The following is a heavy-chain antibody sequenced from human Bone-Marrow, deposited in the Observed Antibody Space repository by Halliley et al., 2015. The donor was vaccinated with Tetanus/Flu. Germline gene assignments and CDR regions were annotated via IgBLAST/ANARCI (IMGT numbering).Heavy chain of an antibody. V-gene: IGHV1-18*01. CDR2: IGASNGNT. CDR1: GYPFTSYG. Sequence: QLVQSGAEVKKPGASVKVSCRASGYPFTSYGISWVRQAPGQGLEWMGWIGASNGNTKYEQKFQGRVTMTTDTSTTTAYMDLRSLTSDDTAVYYCSRGQPDSFGVVISFDSWGQGTLVTVSS. J-gene: IGHJ4*02. CDR3: SRGQPDSFGVVISFDS. D-gene: IGHD3-3*01.